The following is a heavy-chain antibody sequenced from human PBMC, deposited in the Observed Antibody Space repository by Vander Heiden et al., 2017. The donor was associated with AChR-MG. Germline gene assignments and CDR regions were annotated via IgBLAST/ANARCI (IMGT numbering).Heavy chain of an antibody. D-gene: IGHD3-3*01. CDR2: ISYDGSNK. CDR1: GFTFSSYG. J-gene: IGHJ6*02. Sequence: QVQLVESGGGVVQPGRSLRLSCAASGFTFSSYGMHWVRQAPGKGLEWVAVISYDGSNKYYADSVKGRFTISRDNSKNTLYLQMNSLRAEDTAVYYCAKEHTIFGVVPSMDVWGQGTTVTVSS. V-gene: IGHV3-30*18. CDR3: AKEHTIFGVVPSMDV.